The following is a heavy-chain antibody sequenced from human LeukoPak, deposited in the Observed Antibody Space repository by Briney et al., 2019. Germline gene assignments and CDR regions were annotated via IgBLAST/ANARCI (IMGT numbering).Heavy chain of an antibody. J-gene: IGHJ4*02. CDR2: IYYRGNT. CDR1: GGSINTYY. CDR3: ARLTGYYYDNSGYSHTFDY. Sequence: SETLSLTCTVSGGSINTYYWSWIRQPPGQGLEWIGCIYYRGNTNYNPSLKSRVTISLDTSKNQFSLKLSSVTAADTAVYFCARLTGYYYDNSGYSHTFDYWGQGTLVTVSS. V-gene: IGHV4-59*08. D-gene: IGHD3-22*01.